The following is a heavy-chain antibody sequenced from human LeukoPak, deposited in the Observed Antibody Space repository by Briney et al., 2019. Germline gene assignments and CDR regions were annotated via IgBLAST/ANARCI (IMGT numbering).Heavy chain of an antibody. V-gene: IGHV3-23*01. D-gene: IGHD5-24*01. CDR2: ISGSGGST. Sequence: GGSQRLSCAASGFTFSSYAMSWVRQAPGKGLEWVSAISGSGGSTYYADSVKGRFTISRDNSKNTLHLQMNSLRAEDTAVYYCANDLATGNADYWGQGTLVTVSS. CDR3: ANDLATGNADY. CDR1: GFTFSSYA. J-gene: IGHJ4*02.